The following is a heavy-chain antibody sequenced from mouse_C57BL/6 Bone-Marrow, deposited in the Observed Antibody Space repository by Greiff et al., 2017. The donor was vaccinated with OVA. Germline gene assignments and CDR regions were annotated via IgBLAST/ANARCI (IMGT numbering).Heavy chain of an antibody. D-gene: IGHD1-1*01. J-gene: IGHJ1*03. V-gene: IGHV1-39*01. Sequence: VQLKESGPELVKPGASVKISCKASGYSFTDYNMNWVKQSNGKSLEWIGVINPNYGTTSYNQKFKGKATLTVDQSSSTAYMQLNSLTSEDSAVYYCARSRYYGSSYWYFDVWGTGTTVTVSS. CDR2: INPNYGTT. CDR3: ARSRYYGSSYWYFDV. CDR1: GYSFTDYN.